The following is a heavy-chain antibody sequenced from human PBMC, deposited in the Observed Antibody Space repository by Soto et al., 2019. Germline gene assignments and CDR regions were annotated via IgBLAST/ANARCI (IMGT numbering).Heavy chain of an antibody. CDR1: GYAFTTYG. D-gene: IGHD1-1*01. CDR2: ISAHNGNT. J-gene: IGHJ4*02. Sequence: QVHLVQSGAEVKKPGASVKVSCKGSGYAFTTYGITWVRQAPGQGLEWMGWISAHNGNTNYAQKLQGRVTVTRDTSTSTAYMELRSQRFDDTAVYYCARGRYGDYWGQGALVTVSS. V-gene: IGHV1-18*01. CDR3: ARGRYGDY.